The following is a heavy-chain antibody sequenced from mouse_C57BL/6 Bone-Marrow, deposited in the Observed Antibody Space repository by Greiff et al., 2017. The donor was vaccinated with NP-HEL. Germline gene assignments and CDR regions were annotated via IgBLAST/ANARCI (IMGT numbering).Heavy chain of an antibody. D-gene: IGHD1-1*01. Sequence: QVQLQQSGAELVRPGASVTLSCKASDYTFTDYEMHWVKQTPVHGLEWIGAIDPETGGTAYNQKFKGKAILTADKSSSTAYMELRSLTSEDSAVYYCTRKARHYYGSGPRLDDWGQGTTLTVSS. CDR2: IDPETGGT. J-gene: IGHJ2*01. CDR1: DYTFTDYE. CDR3: TRKARHYYGSGPRLDD. V-gene: IGHV1-15*01.